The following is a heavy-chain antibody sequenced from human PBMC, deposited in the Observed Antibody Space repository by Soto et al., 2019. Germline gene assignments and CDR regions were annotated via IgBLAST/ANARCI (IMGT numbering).Heavy chain of an antibody. CDR2: ISNSGDT. CDR3: AKPKFRGVVVNV. CDR1: GFTFSSYA. D-gene: IGHD3-10*01. J-gene: IGHJ6*02. Sequence: GGSLRLSCAASGFTFSSYAMYWVRQAPGKGLEWVSTISNSGDTYYADSVEGRFTISRDNSKDTVYLQMNSLRAEDTAVYYCAKPKFRGVVVNVWGQGTTVTVSS. V-gene: IGHV3-23*01.